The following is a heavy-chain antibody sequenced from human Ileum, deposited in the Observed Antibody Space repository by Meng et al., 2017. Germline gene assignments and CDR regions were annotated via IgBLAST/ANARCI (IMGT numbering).Heavy chain of an antibody. CDR3: ARHGGYYQGF. CDR2: NSHSGST. J-gene: IGHJ4*02. CDR1: SSSHPRHTY. D-gene: IGHD4-23*01. Sequence: QVRLGGDVPVPGTPVGASARASAVTSSSHPRHTYRSWVGLPPGKGVKSTGRNSHSGSTFYNPYRNSLVTMSVTKTKSKFSLMLTSVTAADTAVDYGARHGGYYQGFWGQGTLVTVSS. V-gene: IGHV4-4*02.